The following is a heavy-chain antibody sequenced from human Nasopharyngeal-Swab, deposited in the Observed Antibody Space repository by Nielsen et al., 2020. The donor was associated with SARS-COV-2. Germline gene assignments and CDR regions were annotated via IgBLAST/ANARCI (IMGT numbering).Heavy chain of an antibody. CDR3: AGDKTRGGPDAFDI. Sequence: GGSLRPSCAASGFTFDDYGMSWVRQAPGKGLEWVSGINWNGGSTGYADSVKGRFTISRDNAKNSLYLQMNSLRAEDTALYHCAGDKTRGGPDAFDIWGQGTMVTVSS. CDR2: INWNGGST. V-gene: IGHV3-20*01. CDR1: GFTFDDYG. D-gene: IGHD2-15*01. J-gene: IGHJ3*02.